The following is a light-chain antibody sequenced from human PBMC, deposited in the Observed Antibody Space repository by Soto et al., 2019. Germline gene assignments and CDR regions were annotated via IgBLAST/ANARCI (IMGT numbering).Light chain of an antibody. J-gene: IGLJ1*01. V-gene: IGLV2-14*03. CDR3: SSYTSTMTNV. Sequence: QSALTQPASVSGSPGQSITISCTGTSIDVGGFNSVSWYQLRPGTAPKLILYDVVDRPSGVSYRFSGSKSGNTASLTISGLQAADEADYFCSSYTSTMTNVFGSGTKVTVL. CDR2: DVV. CDR1: SIDVGGFNS.